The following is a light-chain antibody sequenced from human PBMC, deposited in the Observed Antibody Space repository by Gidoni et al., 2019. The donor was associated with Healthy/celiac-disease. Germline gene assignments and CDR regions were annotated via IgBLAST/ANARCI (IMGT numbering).Light chain of an antibody. Sequence: EIVLTQSPATPTLSPGERATLSCSASQSVSSYLAWYQQKPGQAPRLLIYDASNRATGIPARFSGSWSGTDFTLTISSLEPEDFAVYYCQQRSNWLTWTFGQGTKVEIK. CDR1: QSVSSY. CDR2: DAS. J-gene: IGKJ1*01. V-gene: IGKV3-11*01. CDR3: QQRSNWLTWT.